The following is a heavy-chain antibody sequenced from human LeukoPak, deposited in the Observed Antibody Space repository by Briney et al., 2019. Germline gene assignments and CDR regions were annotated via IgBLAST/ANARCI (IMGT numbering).Heavy chain of an antibody. D-gene: IGHD4-17*01. J-gene: IGHJ4*02. CDR2: ISDSGGRI. CDR1: GFTFSSYA. V-gene: IGHV3-23*01. CDR3: AKDLRGSGDYHLFDY. Sequence: PGGSLRLSCAASGFTFSSYAMSWVRQAPGKGLEWVSSISDSGGRIYYAGSVKGRFTISRDNSKNTLFLQMNSLRAEDTAVYYCAKDLRGSGDYHLFDYWGQGTLVTVSS.